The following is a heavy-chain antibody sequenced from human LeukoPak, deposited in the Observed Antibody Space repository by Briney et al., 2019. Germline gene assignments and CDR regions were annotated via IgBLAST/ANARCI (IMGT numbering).Heavy chain of an antibody. D-gene: IGHD3-9*01. V-gene: IGHV4-4*07. CDR1: GGSISSYY. CDR2: IYTSGST. CDR3: ARGYDILTGYYFFDY. Sequence: SETLSLTCTVSGGSISSYYWSWIRQPAGKGLEWIGRIYTSGSTNYNPSLKSRVTMSVDTSKNQSSLKLSSVTAADTAVYYCARGYDILTGYYFFDYWGQGTLVTVSS. J-gene: IGHJ4*02.